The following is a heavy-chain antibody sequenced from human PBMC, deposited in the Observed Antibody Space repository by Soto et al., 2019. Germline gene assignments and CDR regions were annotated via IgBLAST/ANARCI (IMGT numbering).Heavy chain of an antibody. Sequence: ESVGGVVQPGRSLRLSCAASGFSFSSFGMHWVRQAPGKGLEWVAIIWYDGSLEYYADSVKGRFTISRDNSKNTLYLQMNSLRVEDTAVYYCAKPSYDFWSGYYHPFDYWGQGTLVTVSS. CDR2: IWYDGSLE. D-gene: IGHD3-3*01. V-gene: IGHV3-33*03. CDR3: AKPSYDFWSGYYHPFDY. J-gene: IGHJ4*02. CDR1: GFSFSSFG.